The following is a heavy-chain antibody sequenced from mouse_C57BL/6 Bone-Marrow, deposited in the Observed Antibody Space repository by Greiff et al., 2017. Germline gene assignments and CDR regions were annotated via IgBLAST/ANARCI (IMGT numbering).Heavy chain of an antibody. CDR2: IYPGSGST. CDR1: GYTFTSYW. Sequence: QVQLQQSGAELVKPGASVKMSCKASGYTFTSYWITWVKQRPGQGLEWIGDIYPGSGSTNYNEKFKSKATLTVDTSSSTAYMQLSSLTSEDSAVYYCARYCGNYDWYFDVWGTGTTVTVSS. D-gene: IGHD2-1*01. V-gene: IGHV1-55*01. J-gene: IGHJ1*03. CDR3: ARYCGNYDWYFDV.